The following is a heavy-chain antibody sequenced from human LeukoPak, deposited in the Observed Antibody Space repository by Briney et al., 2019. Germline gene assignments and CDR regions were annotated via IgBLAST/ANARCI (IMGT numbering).Heavy chain of an antibody. Sequence: GSSVRVSCKASGGTFSSYAISWGRQAPGRGLEWMGGIIPIFGTANYAQKFQGRVTITADESTSTAYMELSSLRSEDTAVYYCARDRPYYDFWSDPNYYYYYGMDVWGQGTTVTVSS. V-gene: IGHV1-69*01. CDR2: IIPIFGTA. J-gene: IGHJ6*02. D-gene: IGHD3-3*01. CDR3: ARDRPYYDFWSDPNYYYYYGMDV. CDR1: GGTFSSYA.